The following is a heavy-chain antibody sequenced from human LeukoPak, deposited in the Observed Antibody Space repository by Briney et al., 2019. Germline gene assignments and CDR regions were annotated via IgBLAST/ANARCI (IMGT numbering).Heavy chain of an antibody. CDR3: AHSRSIAAAGTLWEGWFDP. Sequence: ESGPSLATPTQTLTLTRTFSGFSLSTTGVGVCWIRQPPGKALEWLALIYWDDDKRYSPSLKSRLTITKDTSKNQVVLTMTNMDPVDTATYYCAHSRSIAAAGTLWEGWFDPWGQGTLVTVSS. D-gene: IGHD6-13*01. V-gene: IGHV2-5*02. CDR2: IYWDDDK. CDR1: GFSLSTTGVG. J-gene: IGHJ5*02.